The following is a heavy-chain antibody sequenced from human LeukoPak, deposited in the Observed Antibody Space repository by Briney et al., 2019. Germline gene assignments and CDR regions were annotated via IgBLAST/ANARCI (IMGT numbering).Heavy chain of an antibody. Sequence: GRSLRLSCAASGFTFDDYAMHWVRQAPGKGLEWVSGISWNSGSIGYADSVKGRFTISRDNAKNSLYLQMNSLRAEDTALYYCAKDIGGGIVVVAATRGGGDYYYYYGMDVWSQGTTVTVSS. V-gene: IGHV3-9*01. J-gene: IGHJ6*02. CDR2: ISWNSGSI. CDR1: GFTFDDYA. D-gene: IGHD2-15*01. CDR3: AKDIGGGIVVVAATRGGGDYYYYYGMDV.